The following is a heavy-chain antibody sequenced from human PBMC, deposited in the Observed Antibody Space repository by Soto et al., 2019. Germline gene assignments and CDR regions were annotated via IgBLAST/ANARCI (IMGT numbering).Heavy chain of an antibody. CDR2: IWYDGSNK. Sequence: GGSLRLSCAASGFTFSSYGMHWVRQAPGKGLEWVAVIWYDGSNKYYADSVKGRFTISRDNSKNTLYLQMNSLRAEDTAVYYCARSGGYKAESNYYYYGMDVWGQGTTVTVSS. J-gene: IGHJ6*02. D-gene: IGHD1-20*01. CDR3: ARSGGYKAESNYYYYGMDV. V-gene: IGHV3-33*01. CDR1: GFTFSSYG.